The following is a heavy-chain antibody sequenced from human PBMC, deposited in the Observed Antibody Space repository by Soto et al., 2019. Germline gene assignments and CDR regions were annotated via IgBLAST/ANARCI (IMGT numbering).Heavy chain of an antibody. J-gene: IGHJ6*01. Sequence: GGSPRLSCAASGFTFDDYTMHWVGQGPGKGLEWVSLISWDGGSTYYADSVKGRFTISRDNSKNSLYLQMNSLRTEDTALYYCAKDKSDTAMLDVWGQGTTVTVSS. CDR2: ISWDGGST. D-gene: IGHD5-18*01. V-gene: IGHV3-43*01. CDR3: AKDKSDTAMLDV. CDR1: GFTFDDYT.